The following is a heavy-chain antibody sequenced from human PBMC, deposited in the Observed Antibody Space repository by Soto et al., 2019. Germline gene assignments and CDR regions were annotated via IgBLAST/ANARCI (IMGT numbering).Heavy chain of an antibody. CDR1: GYTFTGYY. Sequence: ASVKVSCKASGYTFTGYYMHWVRQAPGQGLEWMGWINPNSGGTNYAQKFRGWVTMTRDTSISTVYMELSRLKSDDTAVYYCARGAAPLDYYYYGMDVWGQGTTVTVSS. D-gene: IGHD2-15*01. CDR3: ARGAAPLDYYYYGMDV. CDR2: INPNSGGT. J-gene: IGHJ6*02. V-gene: IGHV1-2*04.